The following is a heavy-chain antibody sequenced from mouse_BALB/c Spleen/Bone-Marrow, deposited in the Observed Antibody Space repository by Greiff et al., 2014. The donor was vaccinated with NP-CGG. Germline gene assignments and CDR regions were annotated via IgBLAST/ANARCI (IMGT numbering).Heavy chain of an antibody. V-gene: IGHV3-2*02. CDR1: GYSITSAYT. Sequence: VQLQQSGPGLVKPSQSLSLTCTVTGYSITSAYTWNWIRQFPGNNLEWMGYISSSGLTSYNPSLKGRISIARDTPKNQFFLQLNSVTTEDTATYYCARSGNFFDFWGQGTTLTVSS. D-gene: IGHD1-3*01. J-gene: IGHJ2*01. CDR2: ISSSGLT. CDR3: ARSGNFFDF.